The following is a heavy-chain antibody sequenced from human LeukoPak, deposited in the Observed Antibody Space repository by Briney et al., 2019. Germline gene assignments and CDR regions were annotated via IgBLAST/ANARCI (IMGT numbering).Heavy chain of an antibody. Sequence: PGGSLRLSCATSGFTFSTYVMSWVRQAPGKGLEWVSGISGSGDNTYYADSIKGRFTISRDNAENSLYLQMNSLRAVDTAVYFCARGEEKATITALDSWGQGTLVTVSS. J-gene: IGHJ4*02. CDR1: GFTFSTYV. CDR3: ARGEEKATITALDS. V-gene: IGHV3-23*01. D-gene: IGHD5-24*01. CDR2: ISGSGDNT.